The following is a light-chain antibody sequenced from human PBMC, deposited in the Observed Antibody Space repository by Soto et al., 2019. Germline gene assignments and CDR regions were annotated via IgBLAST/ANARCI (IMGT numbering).Light chain of an antibody. J-gene: IGLJ2*01. Sequence: QSALTQPASVSGSPGQSITISCTGTSGDIGSYTYVSWYQQYPGKAPKLLISEVTNRPSGVSNRFSGSKSGNTASLTISGLQAEDEAHYYCSSYTTNNTLLFGGGTKLTVL. CDR1: SGDIGSYTY. V-gene: IGLV2-14*01. CDR2: EVT. CDR3: SSYTTNNTLL.